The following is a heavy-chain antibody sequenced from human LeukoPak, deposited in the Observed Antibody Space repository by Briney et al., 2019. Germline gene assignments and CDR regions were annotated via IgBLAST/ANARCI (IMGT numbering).Heavy chain of an antibody. CDR2: IYYSGST. D-gene: IGHD5-12*01. V-gene: IGHV4-30-4*01. CDR3: AGDDNGYGRNHY. CDR1: GGSINSGAYY. J-gene: IGHJ4*02. Sequence: SQTLSLTCTVSGGSINSGAYYWRWIRQSPGKGLEWTGYIYYSGSTYYNPSLRSRITISVDTSKNQFSLKLSSVTAADTAVYYCAGDDNGYGRNHYWGQGTLVTVSS.